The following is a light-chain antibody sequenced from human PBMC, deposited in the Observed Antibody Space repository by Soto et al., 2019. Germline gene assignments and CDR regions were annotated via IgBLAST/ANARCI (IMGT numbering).Light chain of an antibody. J-gene: IGKJ4*01. CDR2: LGS. CDR1: QNLLHTNGYNY. Sequence: EIVMTQSPPSLPVTPGEPASISCRSSQNLLHTNGYNYVDRYLQKPGQSPQLLIYLGSNRASGVPDRFSGSGSGTDFTLKISRVEAEDVGVYYCMQSLQTPLTFGGGTKVEIK. CDR3: MQSLQTPLT. V-gene: IGKV2-28*01.